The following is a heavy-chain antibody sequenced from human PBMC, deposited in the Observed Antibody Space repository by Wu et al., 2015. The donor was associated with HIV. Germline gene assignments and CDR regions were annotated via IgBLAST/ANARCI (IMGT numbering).Heavy chain of an antibody. CDR2: IIPLYGTT. CDR3: ARETSGSSLSAFDI. J-gene: IGHJ3*02. CDR1: GGIFTNFG. Sequence: QVQMVQSGAEVRKPGSSVKVSCKASGGIFTNFGLNWVRQAPGAGLEWLGRIIPLYGTTNYAQKFLGRVMISADKSTSTTFLELSSLRSDDTAIYYCARETSGSSLSAFDIVGSGDIGHRLF. V-gene: IGHV1-69*08. D-gene: IGHD1-26*01.